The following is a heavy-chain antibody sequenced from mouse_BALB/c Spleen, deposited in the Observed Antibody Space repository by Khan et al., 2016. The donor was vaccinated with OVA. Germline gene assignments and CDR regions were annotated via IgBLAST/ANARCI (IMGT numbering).Heavy chain of an antibody. CDR3: TRLAYYYDSEGFAY. V-gene: IGHV5-6*01. Sequence: VQLKESGGDLVKPGGSLKLSCAASGFTFSTYGMSWVRQTPDRRLEWVATVSTGGSYTYYPDSVQGRFTISRDNAKNTLYLQMNSLKSDDPAIFYCTRLAYYYDSEGFAYWGQGTLVTVSA. CDR1: GFTFSTYG. J-gene: IGHJ3*01. CDR2: VSTGGSYT. D-gene: IGHD1-1*01.